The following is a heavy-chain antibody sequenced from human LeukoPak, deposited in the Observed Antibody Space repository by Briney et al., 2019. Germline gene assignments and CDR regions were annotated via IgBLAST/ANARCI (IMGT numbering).Heavy chain of an antibody. Sequence: SETLSLTCTVSGYSISNTNYWGWIRQSPGKGLEWIGSIHHSGNRFESGSTHYNPSLRGQVTVSADTSKNQFSLMLRDVTAADTAVYFCARNSSGGFFNVWGQGTLVTVSS. V-gene: IGHV4-38-2*02. CDR3: ARNSSGGFFNV. J-gene: IGHJ1*01. CDR2: IHHSGNRFESGST. CDR1: GYSISNTNY. D-gene: IGHD6-25*01.